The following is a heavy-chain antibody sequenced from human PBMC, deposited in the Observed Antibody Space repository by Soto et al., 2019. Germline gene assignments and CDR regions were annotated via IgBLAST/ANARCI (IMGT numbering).Heavy chain of an antibody. D-gene: IGHD4-17*01. CDR2: IYYSGST. CDR3: AKLPWAGYGGIFDP. J-gene: IGHJ5*02. CDR1: GGSFSGYY. V-gene: IGHV4-59*01. Sequence: PSETLSLTCAVYGGSFSGYYWSWIRQPPGKGLEWIGYIYYSGSTNYNPSLKSRVTISVDTSKNQFSLKLSSVTAADTAVYYCAKLPWAGYGGIFDPWGQGTLVTVSS.